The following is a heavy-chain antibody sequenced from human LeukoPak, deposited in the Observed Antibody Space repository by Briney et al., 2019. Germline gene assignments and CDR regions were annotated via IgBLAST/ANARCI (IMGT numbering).Heavy chain of an antibody. CDR3: ASSITPDPPAD. Sequence: GSSVKVSCKASGGTFSGYAISWVRQAPGQGLEWMGGIIPIFGTANYAQKFQGRVTITADESTSTAYMELSSLRSEDTAVYYCASSITPDPPADWGQGTMVTVSS. CDR2: IIPIFGTA. D-gene: IGHD5-24*01. J-gene: IGHJ3*01. V-gene: IGHV1-69*01. CDR1: GGTFSGYA.